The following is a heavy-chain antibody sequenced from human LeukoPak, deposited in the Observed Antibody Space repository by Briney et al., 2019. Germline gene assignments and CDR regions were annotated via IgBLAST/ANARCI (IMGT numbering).Heavy chain of an antibody. V-gene: IGHV4-59*01. CDR3: ARGVGWLQLGGIDAFDI. CDR2: IYYSGST. J-gene: IGHJ3*02. D-gene: IGHD5-24*01. Sequence: PSETLSFTCTVSGGSISSYYWSWTRQPPGKGLEWIGYIYYSGSTNYNPSLKSRVTISVDKSKNQFSLKLSSVTAADTAVYYCARGVGWLQLGGIDAFDIWGQGTMVTVSS. CDR1: GGSISSYY.